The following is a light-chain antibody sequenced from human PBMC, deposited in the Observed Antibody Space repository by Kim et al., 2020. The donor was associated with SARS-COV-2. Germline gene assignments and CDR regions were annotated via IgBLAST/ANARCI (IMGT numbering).Light chain of an antibody. CDR1: KLGDKY. V-gene: IGLV3-1*01. CDR2: QDS. J-gene: IGLJ2*01. Sequence: SYELTQPPSVSVSPGQTASITCSGDKLGDKYACWYQQKPGQSPVLVIYQDSKRPSGIPERFSGSNSGNTATLTISGTQAMDEADYYCPAWYSRTVVFGGG. CDR3: PAWYSRTVV.